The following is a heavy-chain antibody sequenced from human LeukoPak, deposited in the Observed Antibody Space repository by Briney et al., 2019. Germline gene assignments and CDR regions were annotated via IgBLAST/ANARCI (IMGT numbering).Heavy chain of an antibody. CDR1: GFTFSSYS. CDR3: ARPSFVTGSYDPL. Sequence: GGSLRPSCAASGFTFSSYSMNWVRQAPGKGLEWVSSISSSSSYIYYADSVKGRFTISRDNAKNSLYLQMNTLRAEDTAVYYCARPSFVTGSYDPLWGQGTLDAVSS. CDR2: ISSSSSYI. J-gene: IGHJ4*02. V-gene: IGHV3-21*01. D-gene: IGHD1-26*01.